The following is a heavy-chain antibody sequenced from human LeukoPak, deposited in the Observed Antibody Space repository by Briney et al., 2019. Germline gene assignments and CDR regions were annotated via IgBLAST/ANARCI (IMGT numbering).Heavy chain of an antibody. J-gene: IGHJ3*02. D-gene: IGHD3-22*01. V-gene: IGHV4-59*01. CDR2: IYYSGIS. Sequence: SETLSLTCTVSGGSISSYYWSWLRQPPGKGLEWLGYIYYSGISNYNPSLKSRVIISVDTSKTQFSLKQSSVTAADTAVYYCASSTYYYDSSGYIQIWGQGTMVTVSS. CDR1: GGSISSYY. CDR3: ASSTYYYDSSGYIQI.